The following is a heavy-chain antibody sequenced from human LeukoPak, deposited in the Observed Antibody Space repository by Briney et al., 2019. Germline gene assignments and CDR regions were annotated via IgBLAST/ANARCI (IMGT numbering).Heavy chain of an antibody. Sequence: SETLSLTCIVSGASISSGSFYWSWIRQPAGKALEWIGRIFTSGSTNYNPSLKSRVTISVDRSKNQFSLKLSSVTAADTAVYYCARDKAVVDYWGQGTLVTVSS. J-gene: IGHJ4*02. CDR1: GASISSGSFY. CDR3: ARDKAVVDY. V-gene: IGHV4-61*02. D-gene: IGHD6-19*01. CDR2: IFTSGST.